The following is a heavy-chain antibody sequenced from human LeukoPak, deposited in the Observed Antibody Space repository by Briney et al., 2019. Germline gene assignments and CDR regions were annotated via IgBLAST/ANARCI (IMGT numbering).Heavy chain of an antibody. CDR2: TYYRSKWYN. CDR1: GDSVSSNTAT. Sequence: SQTLSLTCAISGDSVSSNTATWNWIRQSPSRGLERLGRTYYRSKWYNEYAVSVESRMTINADTSKNQLSLQLNSVTPEDTAVYFCASGHHFDYWGQGTLVTVSS. V-gene: IGHV6-1*01. CDR3: ASGHHFDY. J-gene: IGHJ4*02.